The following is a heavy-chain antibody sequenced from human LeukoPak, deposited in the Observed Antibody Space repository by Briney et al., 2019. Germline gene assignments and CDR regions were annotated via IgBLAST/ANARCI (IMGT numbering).Heavy chain of an antibody. D-gene: IGHD4-17*01. CDR1: GFTFSSYG. CDR2: ISYDGSNK. CDR3: AKGTVTTSDYFDY. V-gene: IGHV3-30*18. Sequence: GGSLRLSCAASGFTFSSYGMHWVRQAPGEGLEWVAVISYDGSNKYYADSVKGRFTISRDNSKNTLYLQMNSLRAEDTAVYYCAKGTVTTSDYFDYRGQGTLVTVSS. J-gene: IGHJ4*02.